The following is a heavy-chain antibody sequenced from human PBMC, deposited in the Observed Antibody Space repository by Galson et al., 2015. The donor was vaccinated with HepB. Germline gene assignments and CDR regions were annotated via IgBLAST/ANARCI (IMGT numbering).Heavy chain of an antibody. Sequence: SLRLSCAASGFTFSSYAMSWVRQAPGKGLEWVSAISGSGGSTYYADSVKGRFTISRDNSKNTLYLQMNSLRAEDTAVYYCAKGDYDILTGYVYWGQGTLVTVSS. V-gene: IGHV3-23*01. J-gene: IGHJ4*02. CDR2: ISGSGGST. D-gene: IGHD3-9*01. CDR1: GFTFSSYA. CDR3: AKGDYDILTGYVY.